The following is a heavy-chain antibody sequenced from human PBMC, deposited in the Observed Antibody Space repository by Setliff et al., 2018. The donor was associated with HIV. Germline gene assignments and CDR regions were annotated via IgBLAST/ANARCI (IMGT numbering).Heavy chain of an antibody. CDR3: ALDEAAAGVGQGKFLY. CDR2: VYHSGST. D-gene: IGHD6-13*01. J-gene: IGHJ4*02. CDR1: GGSISSSNW. V-gene: IGHV4-4*02. Sequence: SETLSLTCAVSGGSISSSNWWSWVRQPPGKGLEWIGEVYHSGSTNYNPSLKSRVTISVDDSKNEFSLKVTSVTAADTAVYYCALDEAAAGVGQGKFLYWGQGILVTVSS.